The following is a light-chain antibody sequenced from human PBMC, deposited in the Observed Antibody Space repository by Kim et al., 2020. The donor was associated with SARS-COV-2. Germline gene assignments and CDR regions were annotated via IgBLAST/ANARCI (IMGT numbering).Light chain of an antibody. Sequence: QSALTQPPSASGSPGQSVTISCTGTSSDVGATNYVSWYQQHPGKAPKVVISEVTKRPSGVPDRFSGSKSGNTASLTVSGLQAEDEADYYCSSYAGSNFYVFGTGTKVTVL. CDR3: SSYAGSNFYV. CDR1: SSDVGATNY. CDR2: EVT. J-gene: IGLJ1*01. V-gene: IGLV2-8*01.